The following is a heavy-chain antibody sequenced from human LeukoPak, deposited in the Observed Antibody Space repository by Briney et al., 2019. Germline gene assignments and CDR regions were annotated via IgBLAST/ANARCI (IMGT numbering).Heavy chain of an antibody. D-gene: IGHD6-19*01. CDR1: GFTFNTYT. Sequence: GGSLRLSCAASGFTFNTYTMNWVRQAPGKGLEWVSSISGSGTKTYYADSVKGRFTISRDNSKNTLYLQMSSLRAEDTAVYYCAKDLSGGWYYFDYWGQGTLVTVSS. V-gene: IGHV3-23*01. CDR3: AKDLSGGWYYFDY. CDR2: ISGSGTKT. J-gene: IGHJ4*02.